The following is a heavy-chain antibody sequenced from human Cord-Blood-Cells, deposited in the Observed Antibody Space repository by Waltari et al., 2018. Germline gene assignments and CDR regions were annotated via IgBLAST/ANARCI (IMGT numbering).Heavy chain of an antibody. CDR2: INPSGGST. J-gene: IGHJ3*02. CDR3: ARENTPTLGYYAFDI. D-gene: IGHD6-13*01. V-gene: IGHV1-46*03. Sequence: QVQLVQSGAEVKKPGASVKVSCKASGYTFTSYYMHWVRQAPGQGLEWMGIINPSGGSTSYAQKFQGRVTMTRDTYTSTVYMELSSLRSEDTAVYYCARENTPTLGYYAFDIWGQGTMVTVSS. CDR1: GYTFTSYY.